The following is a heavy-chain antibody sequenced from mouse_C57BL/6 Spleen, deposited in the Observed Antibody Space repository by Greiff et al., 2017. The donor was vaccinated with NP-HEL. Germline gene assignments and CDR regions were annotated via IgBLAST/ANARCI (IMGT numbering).Heavy chain of an antibody. V-gene: IGHV1-82*01. Sequence: VQLQQSGPELVKPGASVKISCKASGYAFSSSWMNWVKQRPGKGLEWIGRIYPGDGDTNYNGKFKGKATLTADKSSSTAYMQLSILTSEDSAVYVCARSYYYGTRPPFAYWGQGTLVTVSA. J-gene: IGHJ3*01. CDR3: ARSYYYGTRPPFAY. CDR2: IYPGDGDT. CDR1: GYAFSSSW. D-gene: IGHD1-1*01.